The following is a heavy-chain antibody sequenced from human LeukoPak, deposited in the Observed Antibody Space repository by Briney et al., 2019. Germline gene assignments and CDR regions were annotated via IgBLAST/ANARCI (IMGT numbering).Heavy chain of an antibody. J-gene: IGHJ4*02. CDR3: AKDISHYYDSSGPYFDY. CDR1: GFTFDDYG. Sequence: GRSLRLSCAASGFTFDDYGMHWVRQAPGKGLEWVSGISWNSGSIGYADSVKGRFTISRDNAKNSLYLQMNSLRAEDMALYYCAKDISHYYDSSGPYFDYWGQGTLVTVSS. V-gene: IGHV3-9*03. CDR2: ISWNSGSI. D-gene: IGHD3-22*01.